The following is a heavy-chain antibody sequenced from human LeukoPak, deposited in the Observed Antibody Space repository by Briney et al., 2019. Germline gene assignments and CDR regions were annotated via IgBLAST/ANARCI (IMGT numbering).Heavy chain of an antibody. Sequence: GGSLRLSCAASGLTVSSNYMSWVRQAPGKGLEWVSVIYSGGSTYYADSVKGRFTISRDNSKNTLYLQMNSLRAEDTAVYYCAREIVATGRGRYYYYYGMDVWGQGTTVTVSS. CDR3: AREIVATGRGRYYYYYGMDV. CDR2: IYSGGST. CDR1: GLTVSSNY. J-gene: IGHJ6*02. D-gene: IGHD5-12*01. V-gene: IGHV3-53*01.